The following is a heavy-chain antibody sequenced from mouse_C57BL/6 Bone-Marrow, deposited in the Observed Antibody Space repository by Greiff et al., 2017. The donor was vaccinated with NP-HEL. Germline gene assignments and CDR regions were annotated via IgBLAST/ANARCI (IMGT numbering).Heavy chain of an antibody. Sequence: EVMLVESGGGLVRPGGSLKLSCAASGFTFSDYYMYWVRQTPEKRLEWVAYISNGGGSTYYPDTVKGRFTISRDNAKNTLYLQMSRLKSEDTAMYYCARHTEYFDYWGQGTTLTVSS. V-gene: IGHV5-12*01. CDR2: ISNGGGST. CDR3: ARHTEYFDY. CDR1: GFTFSDYY. J-gene: IGHJ2*01.